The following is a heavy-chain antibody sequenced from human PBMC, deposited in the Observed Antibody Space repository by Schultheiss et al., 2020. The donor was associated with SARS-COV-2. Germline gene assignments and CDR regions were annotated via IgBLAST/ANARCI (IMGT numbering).Heavy chain of an antibody. CDR3: AKSMRYGYGFDS. Sequence: GVLKISCAASGFTFSSYSMNWVRQVPGKGLVWISRLNGAGTDPYYADSVKGRFTISRDNAKNSLYLQMNSLRAEDTAVYYCAKSMRYGYGFDSWGQGTLVTSPQ. D-gene: IGHD5-18*01. CDR1: GFTFSSYS. CDR2: LNGAGTDP. V-gene: IGHV3-21*04. J-gene: IGHJ4*02.